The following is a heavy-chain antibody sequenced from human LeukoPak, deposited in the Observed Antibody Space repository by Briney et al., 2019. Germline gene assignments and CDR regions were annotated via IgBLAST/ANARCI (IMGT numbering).Heavy chain of an antibody. V-gene: IGHV3-33*01. CDR1: GFMINSYG. Sequence: GGSLRLSCAASGFMINSYGIHWVRQAPGRELEWVAVIWHDGSKKYYADSVKGRFIISRDNSKNTVSLEMNSLRVEDTAVYFCATGLGFHYYGMDDWGQGTTVTVSS. J-gene: IGHJ6*02. CDR2: IWHDGSKK. CDR3: ATGLGFHYYGMDD. D-gene: IGHD1-14*01.